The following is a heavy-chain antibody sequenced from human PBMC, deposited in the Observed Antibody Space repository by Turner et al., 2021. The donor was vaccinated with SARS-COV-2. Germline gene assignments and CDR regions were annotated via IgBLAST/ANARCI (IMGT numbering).Heavy chain of an antibody. CDR3: AKDIGSGYGDYFDY. J-gene: IGHJ4*02. Sequence: EVQLVESGGGLVQPGRSLRLSCAASGFTFDDYASHWVRQAPGKGLEWVSGISWNSGSIGYADSVKGRFTISRDNAKNSLYLQMNSLRAEDTALYYCAKDIGSGYGDYFDYWGQGTLVTVSS. CDR1: GFTFDDYA. D-gene: IGHD4-17*01. CDR2: ISWNSGSI. V-gene: IGHV3-9*01.